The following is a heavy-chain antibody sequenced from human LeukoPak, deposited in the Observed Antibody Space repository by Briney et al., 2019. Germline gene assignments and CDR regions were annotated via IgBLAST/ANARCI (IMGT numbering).Heavy chain of an antibody. CDR3: ARHTLPYYFDY. CDR1: GASVSDYY. D-gene: IGHD1-26*01. CDR2: VYNSGIT. V-gene: IGHV4-59*02. Sequence: SETLSLTCSVSGASVSDYYCNWIRQPPGKGLEWIGYVYNSGITNYNPSLRSRVTISVDTSKNQFSLKLNSVTAADTAVYYCARHTLPYYFDYWGQGTLVTVSS. J-gene: IGHJ4*02.